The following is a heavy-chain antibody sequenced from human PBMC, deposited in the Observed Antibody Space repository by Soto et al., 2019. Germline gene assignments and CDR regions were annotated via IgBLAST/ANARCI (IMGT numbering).Heavy chain of an antibody. V-gene: IGHV1-18*01. CDR3: ARAPWLYSSSSPTLDY. J-gene: IGHJ4*02. CDR1: GYTFTSYG. D-gene: IGHD6-6*01. CDR2: ISAYNGNT. Sequence: ASVKVSCKASGYTFTSYGISWVRQAPGQGLEWMGWISAYNGNTNYAQKLQGRVTMTTDTSTSTAYMELRSLRSDDTAVYYCARAPWLYSSSSPTLDYWGQGTLVTVSS.